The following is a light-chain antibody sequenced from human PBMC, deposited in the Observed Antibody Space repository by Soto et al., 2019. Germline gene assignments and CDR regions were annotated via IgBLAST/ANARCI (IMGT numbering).Light chain of an antibody. Sequence: QSALTQPASVSGSPGQSITISSTGTSSDVGGYNYVSWYQQHPGKAPKLMIYEVSNRPSGVSNRFSGSKSGNTASLTISGLQAEDEADYYCISYTTSSTHWVFGGGTKVTVL. CDR3: ISYTTSSTHWV. J-gene: IGLJ3*02. CDR1: SSDVGGYNY. CDR2: EVS. V-gene: IGLV2-14*01.